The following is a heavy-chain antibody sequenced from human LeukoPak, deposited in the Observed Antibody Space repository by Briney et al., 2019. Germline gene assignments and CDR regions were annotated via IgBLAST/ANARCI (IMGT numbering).Heavy chain of an antibody. CDR1: GFTFSDYY. CDR3: AGTRQLHAGFDP. V-gene: IGHV3-11*03. CDR2: ISTSSSYT. Sequence: GGSLRLSCAASGFTFSDYYMSWIRQAPGKGLEWLSYISTSSSYTDYADSVKGRFTISRDNAKNLLYLQMNSLRAEDTAVYYCAGTRQLHAGFDPWGQGTLVTVSS. J-gene: IGHJ5*02. D-gene: IGHD6-6*01.